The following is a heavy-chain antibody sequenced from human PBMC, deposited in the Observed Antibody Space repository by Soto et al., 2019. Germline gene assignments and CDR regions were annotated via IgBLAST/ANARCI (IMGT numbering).Heavy chain of an antibody. D-gene: IGHD6-6*01. V-gene: IGHV3-53*01. CDR3: ARLYSSSYYFDY. CDR2: IYSGGST. CDR1: GFTVSSNY. Sequence: PGGSLRLSCAASGFTVSSNYMSWVRQAPGKGLEWVSVIYSGGSTYYADSVKGRFTISRDNSKNTLYLQMNSLRAEDTAVYYCARLYSSSYYFDYWGQGTLVTVSS. J-gene: IGHJ4*02.